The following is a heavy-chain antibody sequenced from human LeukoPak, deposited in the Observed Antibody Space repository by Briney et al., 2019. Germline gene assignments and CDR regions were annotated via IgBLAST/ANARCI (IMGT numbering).Heavy chain of an antibody. D-gene: IGHD3-10*01. Sequence: GGSLRLSCAASGFTFSSYWMSWVRQAPGKGLEWVANIKQAGSEKYYVDSVKGRFTISRDNAENSLYLQMHSLRAEDTAVYYCARARGFFDYWGQGTLVTVTS. CDR2: IKQAGSEK. J-gene: IGHJ4*02. CDR1: GFTFSSYW. CDR3: ARARGFFDY. V-gene: IGHV3-7*01.